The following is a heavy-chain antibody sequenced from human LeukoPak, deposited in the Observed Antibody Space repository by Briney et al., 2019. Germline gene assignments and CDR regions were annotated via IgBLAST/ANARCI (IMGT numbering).Heavy chain of an antibody. CDR2: IHTSGST. D-gene: IGHD3-22*01. CDR3: ARVVESITMIFAFDI. J-gene: IGHJ3*02. Sequence: PSETLSLTCTVSGGSISSYYWSWIRQPAGKGLEWIGRIHTSGSTNYSPSLKSRVTMSVDTSKNQFSLKLSSVTAADTAVYYCARVVESITMIFAFDIWGQGTMVTVSS. CDR1: GGSISSYY. V-gene: IGHV4-4*07.